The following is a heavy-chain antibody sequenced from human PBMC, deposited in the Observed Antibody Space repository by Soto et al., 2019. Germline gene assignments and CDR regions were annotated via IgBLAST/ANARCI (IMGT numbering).Heavy chain of an antibody. CDR1: GGSFSGYY. V-gene: IGHV4-34*01. CDR2: INHSGST. Sequence: SETLSLTCAVYGGSFSGYYWSWIRQPPGKGLEWIGEINHSGSTNYNPSLKSRVTISVDTSKNQFSLKLSSVTAADTAVYYCATLLVAGPYYMDVWGKGTTVTAP. CDR3: ATLLVAGPYYMDV. D-gene: IGHD6-19*01. J-gene: IGHJ6*03.